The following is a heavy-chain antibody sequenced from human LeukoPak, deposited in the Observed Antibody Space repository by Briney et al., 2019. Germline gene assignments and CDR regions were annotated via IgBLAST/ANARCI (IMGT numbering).Heavy chain of an antibody. V-gene: IGHV1-18*01. CDR2: ISTYNGNT. CDR1: GYTFVTYG. J-gene: IGHJ4*02. Sequence: ASVKVSCKASGYTFVTYGINWVRQAPGHRPEWMGWISTYNGNTKYALKFQDRVTLTRDTSTTTAYMELRSLTSDDRAVYYCTRASFDHWGQGTLVIVSS. CDR3: TRASFDH.